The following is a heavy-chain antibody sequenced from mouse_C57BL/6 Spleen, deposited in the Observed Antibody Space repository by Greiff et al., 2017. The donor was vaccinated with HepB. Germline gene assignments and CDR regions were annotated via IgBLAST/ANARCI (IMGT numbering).Heavy chain of an antibody. CDR3: TTWGTTVSYYFDY. Sequence: VQLQQSGAELVRPGASVKLSCTASGFNIKDYYMHWVKQRPEQGLEWIGRIDPEDGDTEYAPKFQGKATMTADTSSNTAYLQLSSLTSADTAVYYCTTWGTTVSYYFDYWGQGTTLTVSS. V-gene: IGHV14-1*01. J-gene: IGHJ2*01. CDR2: IDPEDGDT. D-gene: IGHD1-1*01. CDR1: GFNIKDYY.